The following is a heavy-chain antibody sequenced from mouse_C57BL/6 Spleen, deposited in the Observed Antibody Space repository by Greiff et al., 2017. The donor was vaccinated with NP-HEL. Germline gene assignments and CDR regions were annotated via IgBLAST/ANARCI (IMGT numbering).Heavy chain of an antibody. V-gene: IGHV1-22*01. CDR2: INPNNGGT. J-gene: IGHJ3*01. Sequence: EVQLQQSGPELVKPGASVKMSCKASGYTFTDYNMHWVKQSHGKSLEWIGYINPNNGGTSYNQKFKGKATLTVNKSSSTAYMEFRSLTSEDSAVYYCARRVYYDYDWFAYWGQGTLVTVSA. D-gene: IGHD2-4*01. CDR1: GYTFTDYN. CDR3: ARRVYYDYDWFAY.